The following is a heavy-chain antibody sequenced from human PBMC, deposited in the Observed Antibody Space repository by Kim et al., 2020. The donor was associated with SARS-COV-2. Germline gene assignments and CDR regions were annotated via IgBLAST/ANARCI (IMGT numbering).Heavy chain of an antibody. CDR2: IRQDGSEK. J-gene: IGHJ6*02. Sequence: GGSLRLSCAASGFTFTNHWMSWVRQAPGRGLEWVANIRQDGSEKSYVDSVKGRFTISRDNAKNSLYLQMNSLRAGDTALYYCARVPKGDYYGMDVWGQGTTVTVSS. CDR3: ARVPKGDYYGMDV. V-gene: IGHV3-7*01. CDR1: GFTFTNHW.